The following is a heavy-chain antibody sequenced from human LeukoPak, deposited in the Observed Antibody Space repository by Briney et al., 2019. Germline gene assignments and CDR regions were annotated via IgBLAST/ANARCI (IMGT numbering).Heavy chain of an antibody. CDR2: IYYSGST. J-gene: IGHJ5*02. V-gene: IGHV4-39*01. Sequence: PSETPSLTCTVSGGSVISSSHYWGWIRQPPGKGLEWIGSIYYSGSTYYNPSLKSRVTISVDTSKNQFSLNLNSVTATDTAVYYCARHEHGDFGDPNRFDPWGQGTLVTVSS. CDR3: ARHEHGDFGDPNRFDP. D-gene: IGHD4-17*01. CDR1: GGSVISSSHY.